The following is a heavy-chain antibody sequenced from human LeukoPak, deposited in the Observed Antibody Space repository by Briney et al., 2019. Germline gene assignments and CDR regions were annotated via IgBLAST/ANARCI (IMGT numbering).Heavy chain of an antibody. CDR2: IIPILGIA. CDR1: GATFSSYA. J-gene: IGHJ6*01. CDR3: ARDHSVYSGYGRMDV. D-gene: IGHD5-12*01. V-gene: IGHV1-69*04. Sequence: ASVKVSCKASGATFSSYAICWVRQAPGQGLEWMGRIIPILGIANYAQKFQGRVTITADKTTSTAYMDLSSLRSEDTAVYYCARDHSVYSGYGRMDVWGQGTTVTVSS.